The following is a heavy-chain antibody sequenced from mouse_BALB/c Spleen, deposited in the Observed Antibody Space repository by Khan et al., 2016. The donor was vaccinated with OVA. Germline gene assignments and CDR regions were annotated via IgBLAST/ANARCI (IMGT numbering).Heavy chain of an antibody. CDR2: IGYSGST. CDR1: GYSITSDYA. D-gene: IGHD1-1*01. V-gene: IGHV3-2*02. Sequence: EVKLEESGPGLLKPSQSLSLTCTVTGYSITSDYAWNWIRQFPGNQLEWMAYIGYSGSTTYNPSLRSRISITRDTSKNHFFLQLNSVTTEDTATYYGASGRLLLRYPDYFDYWGQGTTLTVSS. J-gene: IGHJ2*01. CDR3: ASGRLLLRYPDYFDY.